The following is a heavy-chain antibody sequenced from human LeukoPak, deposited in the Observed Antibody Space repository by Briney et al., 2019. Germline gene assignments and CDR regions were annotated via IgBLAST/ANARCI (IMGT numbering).Heavy chain of an antibody. V-gene: IGHV3-30*03. CDR3: ARGMVVTAMDV. Sequence: PGGSLRLSCAISGFPFSTYGMHWVRRAPGKGLEWVAAISNDGHDKYYADSVKGRFTISRDNAKNSLYLQMNSLRAEDTAVYYCARGMVVTAMDVWGQGTTVTVSS. CDR1: GFPFSTYG. D-gene: IGHD2-21*02. J-gene: IGHJ6*02. CDR2: ISNDGHDK.